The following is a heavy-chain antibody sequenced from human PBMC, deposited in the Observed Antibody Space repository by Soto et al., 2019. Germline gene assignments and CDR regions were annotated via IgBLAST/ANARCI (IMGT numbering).Heavy chain of an antibody. CDR2: IIPIFGTA. CDR1: GRTFGSYA. Sequence: GASVKVSCKASGRTFGSYASNWVRQAPGQGLEWMRGIIPIFGTANYAQKYKGRVTITADESTSTAYMEMSSLRSEDTAVYYCATMRLPGLCSDTATVKYYYYGMDVWGQGTTVTVSS. D-gene: IGHD5-18*01. CDR3: ATMRLPGLCSDTATVKYYYYGMDV. V-gene: IGHV1-69*13. J-gene: IGHJ6*02.